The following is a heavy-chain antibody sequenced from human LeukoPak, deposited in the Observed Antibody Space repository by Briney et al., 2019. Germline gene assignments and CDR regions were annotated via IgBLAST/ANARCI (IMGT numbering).Heavy chain of an antibody. Sequence: ASVNVSCKASGYTFTSYGISWVRQAPGQGREWMGWISAYNGNTNYAQKLQGRVTMTRDTSISTAYMELSRLRSDDTAVYYCAREVNSYGYNYYYYYMDVWGKGTTVTVSS. CDR2: ISAYNGNT. CDR3: AREVNSYGYNYYYYYMDV. V-gene: IGHV1-18*01. D-gene: IGHD5-18*01. CDR1: GYTFTSYG. J-gene: IGHJ6*03.